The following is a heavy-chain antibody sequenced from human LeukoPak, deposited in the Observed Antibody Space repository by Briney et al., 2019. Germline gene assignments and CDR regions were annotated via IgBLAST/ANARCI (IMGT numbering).Heavy chain of an antibody. J-gene: IGHJ3*02. CDR2: INWNGGST. Sequence: GGSLRLSCAASGFTFDDYGMSWVRQAPGKGLEWVSGINWNGGSTGYADSVKGRFTISRDNAKNSLYLQMNSLRAEDTALYYCARLGSGSGYTRDAFDIWGQGTMVTVSS. CDR3: ARLGSGSGYTRDAFDI. V-gene: IGHV3-20*04. CDR1: GFTFDDYG. D-gene: IGHD3-22*01.